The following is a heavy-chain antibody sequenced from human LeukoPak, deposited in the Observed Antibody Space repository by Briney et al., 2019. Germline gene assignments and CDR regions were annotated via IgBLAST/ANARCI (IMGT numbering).Heavy chain of an antibody. CDR2: ISSSGSTI. J-gene: IGHJ5*02. CDR3: ARDPSSGWYLKGWFDP. Sequence: QPGGSLRLSCAAPGFTFSSYEMNWDRQAPGKGLEWVSYISSSGSTIYYADSVKGRFTISRDNAKNSLYLQMNSLRAEDTAVYYCARDPSSGWYLKGWFDPWGQGTLVTVSS. CDR1: GFTFSSYE. D-gene: IGHD6-19*01. V-gene: IGHV3-48*03.